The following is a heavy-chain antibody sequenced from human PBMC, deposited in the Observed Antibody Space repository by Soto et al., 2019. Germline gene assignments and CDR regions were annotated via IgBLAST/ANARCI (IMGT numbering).Heavy chain of an antibody. CDR1: GFPFTKSA. D-gene: IGHD5-18*01. CDR3: VTGVYSSGSDFFDY. Sequence: QLLESGGGLVQPGEYLRLSCAASGFPFTKSAMSWFRQAPVKGLEWVSTISGTGDKSFYADSVKGRFTISRDSSKSILSLQMNSRRDDDTAVYYCVTGVYSSGSDFFDYWCEGATVTVCS. J-gene: IGHJ4*02. V-gene: IGHV3-23*01. CDR2: ISGTGDKS.